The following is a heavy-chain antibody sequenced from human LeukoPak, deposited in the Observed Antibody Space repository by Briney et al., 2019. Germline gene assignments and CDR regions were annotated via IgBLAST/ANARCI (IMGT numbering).Heavy chain of an antibody. J-gene: IGHJ3*02. D-gene: IGHD5-24*01. CDR2: ISGDGGST. CDR3: ARFLEMAFDI. V-gene: IGHV3-43*02. Sequence: GGSLRLSCAASGFTFDDYAMHWVRQAPGKGLEWVSLISGDGGSTYYADSVKGRFTISRDNSKNTLYLQMNSLRAEDTAVYYCARFLEMAFDIWGQGTMVTVSS. CDR1: GFTFDDYA.